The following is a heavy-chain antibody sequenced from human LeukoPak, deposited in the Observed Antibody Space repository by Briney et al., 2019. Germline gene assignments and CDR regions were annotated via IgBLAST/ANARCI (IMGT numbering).Heavy chain of an antibody. Sequence: PVKVSCKASGGTFSSYAISWVRQAPGQGLEWMGGIIPIFGTANYAQKFQGRVTITTDESTSTAYMELSSLRSEDTAVYYCARDGGDAFDIWGQGTMVTVSS. V-gene: IGHV1-69*05. CDR2: IIPIFGTA. J-gene: IGHJ3*02. CDR1: GGTFSSYA. CDR3: ARDGGDAFDI.